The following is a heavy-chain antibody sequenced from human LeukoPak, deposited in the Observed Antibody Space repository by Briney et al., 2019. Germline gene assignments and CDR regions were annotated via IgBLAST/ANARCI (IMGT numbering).Heavy chain of an antibody. D-gene: IGHD3-22*01. CDR2: ISGTTNKI. Sequence: GGSLRLSCAASGFTFSNYAMSWVRQAPGKGLEWVSGISGTTNKIYYADSVKGRFTISRDNSKNTLYLQVNSLRTEDTAIYYCAKDYGDDSRNYFHYWGQGTLVTVSS. J-gene: IGHJ4*02. V-gene: IGHV3-23*01. CDR3: AKDYGDDSRNYFHY. CDR1: GFTFSNYA.